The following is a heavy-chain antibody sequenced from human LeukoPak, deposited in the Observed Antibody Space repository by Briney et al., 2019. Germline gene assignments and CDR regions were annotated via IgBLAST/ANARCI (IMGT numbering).Heavy chain of an antibody. D-gene: IGHD2-15*01. CDR1: GGSISSYY. CDR3: ARDSRYCSGGNCHLRFDY. Sequence: SETLSLTCTVSGGSISSYYWSWIRPPAGKGREWIGRIYTSGSTNYNPSLKSRVTMSVDTSKNQFSLKLSSVTAADTAVYFCARDSRYCSGGNCHLRFDYWGQGILVTVSS. J-gene: IGHJ4*02. V-gene: IGHV4-4*07. CDR2: IYTSGST.